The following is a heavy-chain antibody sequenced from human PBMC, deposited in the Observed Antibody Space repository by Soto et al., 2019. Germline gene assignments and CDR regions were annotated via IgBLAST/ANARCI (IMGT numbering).Heavy chain of an antibody. CDR2: IMKSGDSA. D-gene: IGHD2-21*02. V-gene: IGHV3-23*01. CDR3: ARESGGDWGYFDF. CDR1: GLTFSNYA. J-gene: IGHJ4*02. Sequence: LESGGALVQTGGSLRLSCAASGLTFSNYAMTWVRQTPGKGLERVATIMKSGDSAHYADSVGGRFTVTRDNSINVLYLQMNALRAEDTARYFCARESGGDWGYFDFWGQGSQVTVSS.